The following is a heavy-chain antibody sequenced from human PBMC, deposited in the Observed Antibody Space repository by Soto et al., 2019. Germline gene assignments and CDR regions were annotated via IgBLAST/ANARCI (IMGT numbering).Heavy chain of an antibody. V-gene: IGHV4-34*01. Sequence: PXXTLSLTCAVYGGSFSGYYWSWIRQPPGKGLEWIGEINHSGSTNYNPSLKSRVTISVDTSKNQFSLKLSSVTAADTDVYYCASRWDCSGGSCYLYYFDYWGQGTLVTVSS. CDR1: GGSFSGYY. CDR2: INHSGST. CDR3: ASRWDCSGGSCYLYYFDY. D-gene: IGHD2-15*01. J-gene: IGHJ4*02.